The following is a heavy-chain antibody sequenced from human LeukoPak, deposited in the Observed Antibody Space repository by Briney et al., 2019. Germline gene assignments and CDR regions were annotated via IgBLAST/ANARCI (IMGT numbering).Heavy chain of an antibody. CDR2: IYYSGST. Sequence: PSETLSLTCTVSGGSISSGDYYWSWIRQPPGTGLEWFVYIYYSGSTYYNPSLKSRVTISVDTSKNQFSLKLSSVTAADTAVYYCARGGLQYRAEYFQHWGQGTLVTVSS. CDR3: ARGGLQYRAEYFQH. J-gene: IGHJ1*01. V-gene: IGHV4-30-4*08. D-gene: IGHD4-11*01. CDR1: GGSISSGDYY.